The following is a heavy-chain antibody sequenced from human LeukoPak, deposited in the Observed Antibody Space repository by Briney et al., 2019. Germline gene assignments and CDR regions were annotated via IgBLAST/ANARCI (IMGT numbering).Heavy chain of an antibody. J-gene: IGHJ6*03. Sequence: GASVKVSCKASGGTFSSYAISWVRQAPGQGLEWMGGIIPIFGTANYAQKFQGRVTITADESTSTAYMELSSLRSEDTAVYYCARLRVYYYYMDVWGKGTTVTVSS. CDR1: GGTFSSYA. CDR2: IIPIFGTA. CDR3: ARLRVYYYYMDV. V-gene: IGHV1-69*13.